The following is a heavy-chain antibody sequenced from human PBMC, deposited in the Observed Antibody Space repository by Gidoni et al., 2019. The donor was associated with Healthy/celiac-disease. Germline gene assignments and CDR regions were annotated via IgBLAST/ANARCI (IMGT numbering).Heavy chain of an antibody. CDR3: ARGDCCVFDY. D-gene: IGHD2-21*02. J-gene: IGHJ4*02. CDR1: GYTFTSHF. V-gene: IGHV1-46*01. CDR2: INPSGGST. Sequence: QVQLVKSGAEVKKPGAPVKVSCKAAGYTFTSHFMHGVRQAPGQGLEWMGIINPSGGSTSYAQKFQGRVTMTRDTSTSTVYMELSSLRSEDTAVYYCARGDCCVFDYWGQGTLVTVSS.